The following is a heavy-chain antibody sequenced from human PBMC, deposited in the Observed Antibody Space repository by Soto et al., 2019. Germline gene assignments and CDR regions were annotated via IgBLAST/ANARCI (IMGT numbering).Heavy chain of an antibody. CDR2: IYYSGST. J-gene: IGHJ4*02. CDR1: GGSISSYY. Sequence: SETLSLTCTVSGGSISSYYWSWIRQPPGKGLEWIGYIYYSGSTNYNPSLKSRVTISVDTSKNQFSLKLSSVTAADTAVYYCARRSTWNGIDYWGQGTLVTVSS. D-gene: IGHD1-1*01. CDR3: ARRSTWNGIDY. V-gene: IGHV4-59*08.